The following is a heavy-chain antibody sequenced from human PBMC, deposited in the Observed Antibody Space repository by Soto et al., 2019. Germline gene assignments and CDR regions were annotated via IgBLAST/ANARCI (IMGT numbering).Heavy chain of an antibody. J-gene: IGHJ3*02. CDR1: GFTFSSYA. CDR2: ISGSGGST. CDR3: AKPRRLDYIWVSYRLKAFDI. Sequence: EVQLLESGGGLVQPGGSLRLSCAASGFTFSSYAMSWVRQAPGKGLEWVSAISGSGGSTYYADSVKGRFTISRHNSKNTLDLQMNSLRAEDTAVYNCAKPRRLDYIWVSYRLKAFDIWGQGTMVTVSS. D-gene: IGHD3-16*02. V-gene: IGHV3-23*01.